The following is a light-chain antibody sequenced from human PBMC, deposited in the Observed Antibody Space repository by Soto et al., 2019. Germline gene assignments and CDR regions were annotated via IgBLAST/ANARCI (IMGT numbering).Light chain of an antibody. CDR2: EVS. V-gene: IGLV2-8*01. Sequence: QSVLTQPPSASGSPGQSVTISCTGTSSDVGGYNYVSWYQQHSGKAPKLMIYEVSKRPSGVPDRFSGSKSDNTASLTVSGLQDEDEADYFCSSYAGSDAVVFGGGTKLTVL. CDR3: SSYAGSDAVV. CDR1: SSDVGGYNY. J-gene: IGLJ2*01.